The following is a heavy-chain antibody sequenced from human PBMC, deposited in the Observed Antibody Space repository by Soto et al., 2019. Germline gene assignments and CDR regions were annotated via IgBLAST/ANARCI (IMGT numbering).Heavy chain of an antibody. Sequence: SETLSLTCAVYGGSFSGYYWSWIRQPPGKGLEWIGEINHSGSTNYNPSLKSRVTISVDTSKNQFSLKLSSVTAADTAVYYCARGDCSSTSCYAGNWFDPWGEGTLVTVS. V-gene: IGHV4-34*01. CDR1: GGSFSGYY. J-gene: IGHJ5*02. D-gene: IGHD2-2*01. CDR2: INHSGST. CDR3: ARGDCSSTSCYAGNWFDP.